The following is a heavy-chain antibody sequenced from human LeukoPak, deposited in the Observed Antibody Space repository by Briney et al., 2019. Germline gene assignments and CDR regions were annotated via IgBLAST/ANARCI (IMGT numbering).Heavy chain of an antibody. CDR2: IYYSGST. D-gene: IGHD6-13*01. J-gene: IGHJ5*02. Sequence: PSQTLSLTCAVSGGSISSGGYSWSWIRQPPGKGLEWIGYIYYSGSTNYNPSLKSRVTISVDTSKNQFSLKLSSVTAADTAVYYCARASSSSWYWFDPWGQGTLVTVSS. CDR1: GGSISSGGYS. CDR3: ARASSSSWYWFDP. V-gene: IGHV4-61*08.